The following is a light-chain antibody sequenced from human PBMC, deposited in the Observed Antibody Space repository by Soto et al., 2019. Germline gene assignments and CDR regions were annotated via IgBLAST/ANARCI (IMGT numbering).Light chain of an antibody. CDR3: QHWVDYMWT. CDR1: QSISSW. CDR2: KAS. J-gene: IGKJ1*01. Sequence: DIHLTQSPSTLSASVGDRVTITCRARQSISSWLAWYQQKPGKAPKLLIYKASTLESGVPSRFSGSGSGTEFPLTISRLQPDDFATYYCQHWVDYMWTFGQGTKVEIK. V-gene: IGKV1-5*03.